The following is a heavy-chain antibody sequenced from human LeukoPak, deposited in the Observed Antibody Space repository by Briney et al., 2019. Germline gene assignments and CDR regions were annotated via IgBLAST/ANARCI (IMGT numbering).Heavy chain of an antibody. D-gene: IGHD4-23*01. CDR1: GGSISSYY. Sequence: SETMSLTSTVSGGSISSYYWSWIRQPPGRGLEWVGYIYYSGNTNYNTALMSRVTISVNTSKNQFSLKLSSVTAADTAVYYCARDLDYGGKSGAFDIWGQGTMVTVSS. CDR2: IYYSGNT. V-gene: IGHV4-59*01. J-gene: IGHJ3*02. CDR3: ARDLDYGGKSGAFDI.